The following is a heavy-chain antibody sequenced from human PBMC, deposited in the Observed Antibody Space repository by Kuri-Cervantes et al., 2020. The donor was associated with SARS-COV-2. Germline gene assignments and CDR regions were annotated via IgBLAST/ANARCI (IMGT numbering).Heavy chain of an antibody. Sequence: GSLRLSCTVSGGSISDHYWSWIRQSPGKGLEWIGYIYDSGTTNYNPSLKSRVTVSVDKSKNHFSLRLSSVTAADTAVYYCARDLNGQLWSTGLGYWGQGTLVPSPQ. CDR1: GGSISDHY. CDR2: IYDSGTT. J-gene: IGHJ4*02. V-gene: IGHV4-59*11. D-gene: IGHD5-18*01. CDR3: ARDLNGQLWSTGLGY.